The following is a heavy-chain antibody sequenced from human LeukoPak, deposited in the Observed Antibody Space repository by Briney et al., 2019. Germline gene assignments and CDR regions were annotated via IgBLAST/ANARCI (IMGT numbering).Heavy chain of an antibody. J-gene: IGHJ6*02. V-gene: IGHV5-10-1*01. D-gene: IGHD3-3*01. Sequence: GESLKISCKGSGYSFTSYWTSWVRQMPGKGLEWMGRIDPSDSYTNYSPSFQGHVTISADKSISTAYLQWSSLKASDTAMYYCARLKPFDFWSGYDYYYYYGMDVWGQGTTVTVSS. CDR1: GYSFTSYW. CDR3: ARLKPFDFWSGYDYYYYYGMDV. CDR2: IDPSDSYT.